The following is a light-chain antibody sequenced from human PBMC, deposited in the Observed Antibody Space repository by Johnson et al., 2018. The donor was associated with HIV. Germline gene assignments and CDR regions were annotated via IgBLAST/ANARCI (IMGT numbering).Light chain of an antibody. J-gene: IGLJ1*01. CDR3: GTWDSSLSGV. V-gene: IGLV1-51*02. CDR1: SSNIGNNY. Sequence: QSVLTQPPSVSAAPGQKVTISCSGSSSNIGNNYVSWYKQFPGTAPKLLMYENNKRPSGIPDRFSGSKSGTSATLGITGLQTGDEANYYCGTWDSSLSGVFGTGTKVTVL. CDR2: ENN.